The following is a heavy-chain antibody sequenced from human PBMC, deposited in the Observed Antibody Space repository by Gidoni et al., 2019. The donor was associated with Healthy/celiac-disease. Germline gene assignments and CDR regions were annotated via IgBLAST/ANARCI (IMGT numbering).Heavy chain of an antibody. CDR1: GDSISSSSYY. CDR2: IYYSGST. D-gene: IGHD6-6*01. CDR3: ARQMLVRHNWFDP. J-gene: IGHJ5*02. Sequence: QLQLQESGPGLVKPSETLSLTCTVSGDSISSSSYYWGWIRQPPGKGLEWIGNIYYSGSTYYNPSLKSRVTIFVDTSKNQFSLKLSSVTAADTAVYYCARQMLVRHNWFDPWGQGTLVTVSS. V-gene: IGHV4-39*01.